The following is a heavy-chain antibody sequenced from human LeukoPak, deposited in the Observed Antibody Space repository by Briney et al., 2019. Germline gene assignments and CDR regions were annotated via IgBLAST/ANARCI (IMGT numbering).Heavy chain of an antibody. CDR2: ISGSGGST. J-gene: IGHJ5*02. Sequence: GGSLRLSCAASGVTLSSYAMSWVRQAPGKGLEWVSAISGSGGSTYYADSVKGRFTISRDNSKNTLYLQMNSLRAEDTAVYYCAKDSGGSGWYLPYNWFDPWGQGTLVTVSS. CDR3: AKDSGGSGWYLPYNWFDP. V-gene: IGHV3-23*01. CDR1: GVTLSSYA. D-gene: IGHD6-19*01.